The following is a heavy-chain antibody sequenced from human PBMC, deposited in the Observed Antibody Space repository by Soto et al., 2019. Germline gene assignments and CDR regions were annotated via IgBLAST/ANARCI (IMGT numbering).Heavy chain of an antibody. D-gene: IGHD2-2*01. V-gene: IGHV1-69*08. J-gene: IGHJ6*02. Sequence: QVQLVQSGAEVKKPGSSVKVSCKASGDTFSRYIITWVRQAPGHGLEWIGRIIPIFGIPTYAQKFQGRGTFTAYESTSTAYMELSSLRSDDTAVYYCAREDRDRETGLVPAAIDGMDVWGQGTTFTVSS. CDR2: IIPIFGIP. CDR1: GDTFSRYI. CDR3: AREDRDRETGLVPAAIDGMDV.